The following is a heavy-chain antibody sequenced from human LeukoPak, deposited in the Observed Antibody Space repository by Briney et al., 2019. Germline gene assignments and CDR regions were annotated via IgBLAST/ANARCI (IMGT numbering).Heavy chain of an antibody. CDR1: GGSISSYY. V-gene: IGHV4-59*08. D-gene: IGHD5-12*01. J-gene: IGHJ4*02. CDR2: IYYSGST. CDR3: ARLSAMALDY. Sequence: PSETLSLTCTVSGGSISSYYWSWIRQPPGKGLEWIGYIYYSGSTNYNPSLKSRVTISVDTSKNQFSLKLSSVTAADTAVYYCARLSAMALDYWGQGTLVTVSS.